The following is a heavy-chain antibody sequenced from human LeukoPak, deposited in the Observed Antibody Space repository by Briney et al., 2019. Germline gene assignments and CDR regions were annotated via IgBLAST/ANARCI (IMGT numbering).Heavy chain of an antibody. D-gene: IGHD6-6*01. V-gene: IGHV3-30-3*01. Sequence: GGSLRLSCAASGFTFSSYAMHWVRQAPGKGLEWVAVISYDGSNKYHADSVKGRFTISRDNSRNTLYLQMDSLRAEDTAVYYCARWGSSSLDYWGQGTLVTVSS. J-gene: IGHJ4*02. CDR1: GFTFSSYA. CDR3: ARWGSSSLDY. CDR2: ISYDGSNK.